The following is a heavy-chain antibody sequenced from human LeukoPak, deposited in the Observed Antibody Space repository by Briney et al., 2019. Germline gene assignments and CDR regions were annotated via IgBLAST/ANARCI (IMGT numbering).Heavy chain of an antibody. Sequence: ASVKVSCKASGYTFTSYAMHWVRQAPGQRLEWMGWINAGNGNTKYSQKFQGRVTITRDTSASTAYMELSSLRSEDTAVYCCARVAFPPVSPDYWGQGTLVTVSS. CDR2: INAGNGNT. J-gene: IGHJ4*02. D-gene: IGHD1-14*01. V-gene: IGHV1-3*01. CDR3: ARVAFPPVSPDY. CDR1: GYTFTSYA.